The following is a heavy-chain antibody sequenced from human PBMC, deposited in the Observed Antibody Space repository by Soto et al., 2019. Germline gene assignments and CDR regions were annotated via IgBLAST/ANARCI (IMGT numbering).Heavy chain of an antibody. CDR2: INAGNGNT. J-gene: IGHJ5*02. CDR3: ARDLPYDSSGFNRFDP. D-gene: IGHD3-22*01. Sequence: ASVKVSCKASGYTFTSYAMHWVRQAPGQRLEWMGWINAGNGNTKYSQKFQGRVTITRDTSASTAYMELSSLRSEDTAVYYCARDLPYDSSGFNRFDPWGQGTLVTVSS. V-gene: IGHV1-3*01. CDR1: GYTFTSYA.